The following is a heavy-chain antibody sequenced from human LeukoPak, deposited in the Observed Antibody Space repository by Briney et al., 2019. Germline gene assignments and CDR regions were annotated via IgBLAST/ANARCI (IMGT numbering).Heavy chain of an antibody. D-gene: IGHD1-1*01. CDR2: IYSGGST. CDR3: ARIETVADAFDI. CDR1: GFTVSSNY. J-gene: IGHJ3*02. Sequence: QSGGSLILSCAASGFTVSSNYMTWVRQAPGKGLEWVSLIYSGGSTSYADSVRGRFTISRDNSKNTLYLQMNSLRAEDTAVYYCARIETVADAFDIWGQGTLVTVSS. V-gene: IGHV3-66*01.